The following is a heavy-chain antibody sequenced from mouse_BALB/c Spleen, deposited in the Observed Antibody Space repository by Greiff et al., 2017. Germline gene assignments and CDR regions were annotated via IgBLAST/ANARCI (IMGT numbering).Heavy chain of an antibody. CDR1: GFTFSSFG. J-gene: IGHJ3*01. CDR2: ISSGSSTI. V-gene: IGHV5-17*02. Sequence: EVMLVESGGGLVQPGGSRKLSCAASGFTFSSFGMHWVRQAPEKGLEWVAYISSGSSTIYYADTVKGRFTISRDNPKNTLFLQMTSLRSEDTAMYYCARSPYYYGSSSFAYWGQGTLVTVSA. CDR3: ARSPYYYGSSSFAY. D-gene: IGHD1-1*01.